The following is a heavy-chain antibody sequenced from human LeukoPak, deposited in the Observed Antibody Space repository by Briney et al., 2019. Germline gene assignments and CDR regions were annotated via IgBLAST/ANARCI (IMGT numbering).Heavy chain of an antibody. CDR2: ISSSSSYI. Sequence: GGSLRLSCAASGFTFSSYSMNWVRQAPGKGLEWVSSISSSSSYIYYADSVKGRFTISRDNAKNSLYLQMNSLRAEDTAEYYCARDQVTMVRGATDYWGQGTLVTVSS. V-gene: IGHV3-21*01. D-gene: IGHD3-10*01. CDR3: ARDQVTMVRGATDY. CDR1: GFTFSSYS. J-gene: IGHJ4*02.